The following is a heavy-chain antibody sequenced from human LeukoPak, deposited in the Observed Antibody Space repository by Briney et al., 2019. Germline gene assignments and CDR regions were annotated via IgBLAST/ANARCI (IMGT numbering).Heavy chain of an antibody. CDR2: IYSGGST. Sequence: GGSLRLSCAASGFTVSSNYMSWVRQAPGKGLAWVSVIYSGGSTYYADSVKGRFTISRDNSKNTLYLQMNSLRAEDTAVYYCARARSAAGTRFYYYMDVWGKGTTVTVSS. V-gene: IGHV3-53*01. CDR1: GFTVSSNY. J-gene: IGHJ6*03. CDR3: ARARSAAGTRFYYYMDV. D-gene: IGHD6-13*01.